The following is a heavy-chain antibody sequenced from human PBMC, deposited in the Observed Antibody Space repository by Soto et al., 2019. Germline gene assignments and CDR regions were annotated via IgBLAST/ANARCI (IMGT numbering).Heavy chain of an antibody. CDR1: GGTFSSYA. D-gene: IGHD2-15*01. V-gene: IGHV1-69*12. Sequence: QVQLVQSGAEVKKPGSSVKVSCKASGGTFSSYAISWVRQAPGQGLEWMGGIIPIFGTANYAQKFQGRVTTTAEESASTAYMELSSLRSEDTAVYYCARAPDGYCSGGSCYWYFDLWGRGTLVTVSS. CDR2: IIPIFGTA. CDR3: ARAPDGYCSGGSCYWYFDL. J-gene: IGHJ2*01.